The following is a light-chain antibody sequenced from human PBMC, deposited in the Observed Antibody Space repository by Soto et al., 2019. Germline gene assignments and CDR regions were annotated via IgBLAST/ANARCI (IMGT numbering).Light chain of an antibody. Sequence: QSVLTKPRSVSLSPGQSVTISCTGTSSDVGGYNYVSWYQQHPGKAPKLMIYDVSKRPSGVPDRFSGSKSGNTASLTISGLQAEDEADYYCCSYAGSPYVFGTGTKVTVL. CDR2: DVS. V-gene: IGLV2-11*01. CDR3: CSYAGSPYV. CDR1: SSDVGGYNY. J-gene: IGLJ1*01.